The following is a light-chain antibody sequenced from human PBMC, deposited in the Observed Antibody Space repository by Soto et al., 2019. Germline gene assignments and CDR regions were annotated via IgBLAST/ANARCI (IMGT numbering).Light chain of an antibody. Sequence: EIVLTQSPGTLSLSPGEKAPLSCRASQSVSSSYLAGSQQKPGQAPRLLIYGASSRATGIPDRFSGSGSGTDFTLTISRLEPEDFAVYYCQQYGSSPPWTFGQGTKVEIK. CDR3: QQYGSSPPWT. CDR2: GAS. CDR1: QSVSSSY. V-gene: IGKV3-20*01. J-gene: IGKJ1*01.